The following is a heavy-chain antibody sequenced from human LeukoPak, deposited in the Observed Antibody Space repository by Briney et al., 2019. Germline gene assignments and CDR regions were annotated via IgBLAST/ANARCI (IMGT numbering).Heavy chain of an antibody. CDR3: ARVGPDITSWHY. Sequence: PSETLSLTCAVSGGSFSDYYWSWIRQPPGKGLGWIGEINHSGSTNYNPSLKSRVTISVDTSKNQFSLNLRSVTAADTAVYYCARVGPDITSWHYWGQGTLVTVSA. D-gene: IGHD2-2*01. V-gene: IGHV4-34*01. CDR2: INHSGST. J-gene: IGHJ4*02. CDR1: GGSFSDYY.